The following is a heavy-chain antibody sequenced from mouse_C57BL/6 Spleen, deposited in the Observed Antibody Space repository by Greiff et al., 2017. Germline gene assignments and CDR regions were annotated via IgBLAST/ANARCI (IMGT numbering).Heavy chain of an antibody. D-gene: IGHD2-3*01. V-gene: IGHV1-80*01. CDR3: ARRDGYPAWFAY. CDR2: IYPGDGDT. J-gene: IGHJ3*01. Sequence: QVQLQQSGAELVKPGASVKISCKASGYAFSSYWMNWVKQRPGKGLEGIGQIYPGDGDTNYNGKFKGKATLTAAKSSSTAYMQLRSLTSEDSAVYFCARRDGYPAWFAYWGQGTLVTVSA. CDR1: GYAFSSYW.